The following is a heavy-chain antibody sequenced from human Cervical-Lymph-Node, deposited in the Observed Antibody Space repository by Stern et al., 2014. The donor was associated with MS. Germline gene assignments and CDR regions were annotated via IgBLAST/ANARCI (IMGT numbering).Heavy chain of an antibody. CDR2: ISSSSSAI. CDR3: AKDTSVDY. D-gene: IGHD3-3*01. CDR1: GFTFSSYS. V-gene: IGHV3-48*02. Sequence: EDQLVESGGGLVQPGGSLRLSCAASGFTFSSYSLNWVRQPPGKGLEWVSYISSSSSAIYYADSVNDRFTIFTDNAKTSRYLQMNSLRDEDTAVYYCAKDTSVDYWGQGTLVTVSS. J-gene: IGHJ4*02.